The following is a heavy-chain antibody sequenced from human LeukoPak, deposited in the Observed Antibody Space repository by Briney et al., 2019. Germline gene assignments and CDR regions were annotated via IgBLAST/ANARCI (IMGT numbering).Heavy chain of an antibody. D-gene: IGHD5-12*01. Sequence: SVKVSCKASGGTFSSYAISWVRQAPGQGLEWMGRIIPILGIANYAQKFQGRVTITANKSTSTAYMELSSLRSEDTAVYYCATLRGSGYDYRSPRDAFDIWGQGTMVTVSS. CDR1: GGTFSSYA. J-gene: IGHJ3*02. CDR3: ATLRGSGYDYRSPRDAFDI. CDR2: IIPILGIA. V-gene: IGHV1-69*04.